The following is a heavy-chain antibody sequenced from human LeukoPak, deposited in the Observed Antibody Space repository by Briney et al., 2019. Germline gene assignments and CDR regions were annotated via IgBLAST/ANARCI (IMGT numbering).Heavy chain of an antibody. J-gene: IGHJ5*02. CDR1: GFTFSSYS. CDR3: AKDPPRAAWLSAGDNNYGA. V-gene: IGHV3-21*04. CDR2: ISDNSYWI. D-gene: IGHD5-24*01. Sequence: GGSLRLSCAASGFTFSSYSMSWVRQAPGKGLEWVSSISDNSYWIYYADSVEGRFIISRDNAKNSLYLQMNSLRADDTALYYCAKDPPRAAWLSAGDNNYGAWGQGTLVTVSS.